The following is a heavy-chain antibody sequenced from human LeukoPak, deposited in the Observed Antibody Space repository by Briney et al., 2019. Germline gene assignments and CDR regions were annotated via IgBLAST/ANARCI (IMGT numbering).Heavy chain of an antibody. J-gene: IGHJ4*02. V-gene: IGHV3-23*01. CDR3: AKDLWFGELMMSPFDY. CDR1: GFTFSSYA. Sequence: GGSLRLSCAASGFTFSSYAMSWVRQAPGKGLEWVSAISGSGGSTYYADSVKGRFTISRDNSKNTLYLRMNSLRAEDTAVYYCAKDLWFGELMMSPFDYWGQGTLVTVSS. CDR2: ISGSGGST. D-gene: IGHD3-10*01.